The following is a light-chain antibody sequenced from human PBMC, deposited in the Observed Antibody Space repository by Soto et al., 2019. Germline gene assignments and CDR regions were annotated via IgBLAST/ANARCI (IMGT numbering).Light chain of an antibody. Sequence: EIVLTQSPATLSLSPGERATLSCRAIQSFSSYLACYQQKPGQAPRLLIYDASNRATGIPARFSGSGSGTDFTLTISSLEPEDFAVYYCQQRSNWPPADTFGGGTKVDIK. CDR3: QQRSNWPPADT. CDR1: QSFSSY. V-gene: IGKV3-11*01. CDR2: DAS. J-gene: IGKJ4*01.